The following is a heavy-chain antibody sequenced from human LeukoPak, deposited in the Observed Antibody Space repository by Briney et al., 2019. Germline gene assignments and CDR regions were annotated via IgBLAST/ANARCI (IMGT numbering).Heavy chain of an antibody. CDR2: ISGDGGST. Sequence: GGSLRLSCAASGFTFDDYAMHRVRQAPGKGLEWVSLISGDGGSTYYADSVKGRFTISRDNSKNSLYLQMNSLRTEDTALYYCAKDGGSSGYYRRPDYWGQGTLVTVSS. CDR1: GFTFDDYA. J-gene: IGHJ4*02. CDR3: AKDGGSSGYYRRPDY. D-gene: IGHD3-22*01. V-gene: IGHV3-43*02.